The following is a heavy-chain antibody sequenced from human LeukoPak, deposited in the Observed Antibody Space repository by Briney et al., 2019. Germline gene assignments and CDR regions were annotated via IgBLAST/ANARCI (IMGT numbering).Heavy chain of an antibody. CDR3: ASDGDYGEGNY. V-gene: IGHV3-7*01. Sequence: PGGSLRLSCAASGFTFSSYWMSWVRQAPGRGLEWVANIKQDGSEKYYVDSVKGRFTISRDNAKNSLYLQMNSLRAEDTAVYYCASDGDYGEGNYWGQGTLVTVSS. J-gene: IGHJ4*02. CDR2: IKQDGSEK. D-gene: IGHD4-17*01. CDR1: GFTFSSYW.